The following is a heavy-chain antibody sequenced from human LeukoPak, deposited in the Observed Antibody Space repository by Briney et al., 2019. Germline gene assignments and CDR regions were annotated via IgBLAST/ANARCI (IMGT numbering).Heavy chain of an antibody. CDR1: GGTFSSYA. Sequence: SVKVSCKASGGTFSSYAISWVRQAPGQGLEWMGGIIPIFGTANYAQKFQGRVTITTDESTSTAYMELSSLRSEDTAVYYCARGGGDSLDAFDIWGQGAMVTVSS. CDR3: ARGGGDSLDAFDI. V-gene: IGHV1-69*05. CDR2: IIPIFGTA. J-gene: IGHJ3*02. D-gene: IGHD2-21*01.